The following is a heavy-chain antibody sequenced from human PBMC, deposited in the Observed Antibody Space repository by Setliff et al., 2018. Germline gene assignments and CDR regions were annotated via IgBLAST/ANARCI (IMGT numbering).Heavy chain of an antibody. D-gene: IGHD6-6*01. CDR3: ARWTARAVDY. CDR1: GFTFSNHW. Sequence: PGGSLRLSCAASGFTFSNHWMTWVRQAPGKGLEWVANIKQDGSDKYYVDSVKGRFTVSGDNAKNSLYLQMSSLRAEDTAVYYCARWTARAVDYWGQGTLVTVSS. V-gene: IGHV3-7*03. CDR2: IKQDGSDK. J-gene: IGHJ4*02.